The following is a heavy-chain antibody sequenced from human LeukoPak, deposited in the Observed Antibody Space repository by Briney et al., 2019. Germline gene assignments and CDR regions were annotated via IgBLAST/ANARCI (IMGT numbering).Heavy chain of an antibody. CDR1: GFTFDDYT. CDR3: AKDKTPLAIFGYGMDV. V-gene: IGHV3-43*01. D-gene: IGHD3-3*01. J-gene: IGHJ6*02. Sequence: PGGSLRLSCAASGFTFDDYTMHWVRQAPGKGLEWVSLISWDGGSTYYADSVKGRFTISRDNSKNSLYLQMNSLRTEDTALYYCAKDKTPLAIFGYGMDVWGQGTTVTVSS. CDR2: ISWDGGST.